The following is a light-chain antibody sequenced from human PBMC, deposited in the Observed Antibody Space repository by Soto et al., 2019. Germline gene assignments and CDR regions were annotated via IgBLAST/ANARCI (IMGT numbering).Light chain of an antibody. CDR3: SSYAGSSNFYV. CDR2: EVS. J-gene: IGLJ1*01. CDR1: SSGVGGYNF. V-gene: IGLV2-8*01. Sequence: QSALTQPPSASGSPGQSVTISCTGTSSGVGGYNFVSWYQQHPGRAPKLMIYEVSKRPSGVPDRFSGSKSGNTASLTVSGLQAEDEADYYCSSYAGSSNFYVFGTGTKVTVL.